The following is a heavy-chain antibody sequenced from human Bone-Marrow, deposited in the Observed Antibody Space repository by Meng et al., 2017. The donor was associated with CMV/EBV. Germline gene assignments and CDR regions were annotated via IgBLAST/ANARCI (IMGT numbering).Heavy chain of an antibody. D-gene: IGHD3/OR15-3a*01. CDR1: GYTFTGYY. Sequence: ASVKVSCKASGYTFTGYYMHWVRQAPGQGLEWMGWINPNSGGTNYAQKFQGRVTMTRDTSISTAYMELSRLRSDDTAVYYCARSPPNIFGLIGAFDIWGQGIMVTVSS. CDR3: ARSPPNIFGLIGAFDI. J-gene: IGHJ3*02. CDR2: INPNSGGT. V-gene: IGHV1-2*02.